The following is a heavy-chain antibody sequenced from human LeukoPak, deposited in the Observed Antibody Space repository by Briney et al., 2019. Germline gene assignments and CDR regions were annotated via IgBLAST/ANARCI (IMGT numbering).Heavy chain of an antibody. CDR2: INHSGST. Sequence: SETLSLTCTVSGGSISSYYWSWIRQPPGKGLEWIGEINHSGSTNYNPSLKSRVTISVDTSKNQFSLKLSSVTAADTAVYYCASQLKGYSYGWRIDYWGQGTLVTVSS. V-gene: IGHV4-34*01. CDR3: ASQLKGYSYGWRIDY. J-gene: IGHJ4*02. D-gene: IGHD5-18*01. CDR1: GGSISSYY.